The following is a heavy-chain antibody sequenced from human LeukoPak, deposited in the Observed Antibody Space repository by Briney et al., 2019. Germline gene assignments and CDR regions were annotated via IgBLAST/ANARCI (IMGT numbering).Heavy chain of an antibody. CDR2: ITSSSSYT. D-gene: IGHD2-2*01. Sequence: GGSQRLSCAASGFTFTPYSMNSVRQAPGKGLEWVSYITSSSSYTYYADSVKGRFTISRDNAKNSLYLQINSLRADDTAIYYCTRLSPAYQLLSWSAFDIWGQGTLVTVS. CDR1: GFTFTPYS. J-gene: IGHJ3*02. CDR3: TRLSPAYQLLSWSAFDI. V-gene: IGHV3-21*06.